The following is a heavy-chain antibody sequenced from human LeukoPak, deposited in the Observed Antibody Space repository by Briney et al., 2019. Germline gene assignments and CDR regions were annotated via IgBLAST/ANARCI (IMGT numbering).Heavy chain of an antibody. V-gene: IGHV1-46*01. Sequence: ASVKVSCKASGYTFTSYYMHWVRQAPGQGLEWMGVINPNDGSTDYAQKFQGRVTMTRDTSTTTVPMELSSLRSADTAVYYCARGTLYYGSGIYPHPGKYYFDYWGQGTLVTVSS. CDR2: INPNDGST. J-gene: IGHJ4*02. CDR1: GYTFTSYY. D-gene: IGHD3-10*01. CDR3: ARGTLYYGSGIYPHPGKYYFDY.